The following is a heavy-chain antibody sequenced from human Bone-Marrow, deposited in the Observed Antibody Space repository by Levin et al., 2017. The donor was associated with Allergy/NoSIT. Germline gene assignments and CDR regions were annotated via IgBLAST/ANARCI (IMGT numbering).Heavy chain of an antibody. D-gene: IGHD3-10*01. CDR3: ARASMDYASGNYYPLSD. CDR1: GFTFSSYT. Sequence: GESLKISCAASGFTFSSYTMHWVRQAPGKGLEWVAVISYDGSNRYYADSVKGLFTVSRDNPENTLSLQMNSLRPEDTAVYYCARASMDYASGNYYPLSDWGQGTLVTVSS. V-gene: IGHV3-30-3*01. CDR2: ISYDGSNR. J-gene: IGHJ4*02.